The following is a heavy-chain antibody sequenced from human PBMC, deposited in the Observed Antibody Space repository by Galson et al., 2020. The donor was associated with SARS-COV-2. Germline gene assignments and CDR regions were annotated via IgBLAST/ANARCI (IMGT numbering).Heavy chain of an antibody. Sequence: GESLKISCAASGFTFSSYAMHWVRQAPGKGLEWVAVISYDGSNKYYADSVKGRFTISRDNSKNTLYLQMNSLGAEDTAVYYCARECIAVAGGSAFDIWGQGTMVTVSS. D-gene: IGHD6-19*01. V-gene: IGHV3-30*04. J-gene: IGHJ3*02. CDR1: GFTFSSYA. CDR3: ARECIAVAGGSAFDI. CDR2: ISYDGSNK.